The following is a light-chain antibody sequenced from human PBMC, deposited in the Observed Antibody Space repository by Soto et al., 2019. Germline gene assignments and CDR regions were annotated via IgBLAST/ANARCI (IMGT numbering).Light chain of an antibody. Sequence: QMTQTTSSLSASVGDRVTINCRAGQSISTYLNWYKQKSGKAPKLLISAASSLDSGVPLRFSGSGPGTDFTLTISSLQPEDFATYYCQQSFSTLGWTFGQGSKADI. V-gene: IGKV1-39*01. CDR1: QSISTY. CDR2: AAS. J-gene: IGKJ1*01. CDR3: QQSFSTLGWT.